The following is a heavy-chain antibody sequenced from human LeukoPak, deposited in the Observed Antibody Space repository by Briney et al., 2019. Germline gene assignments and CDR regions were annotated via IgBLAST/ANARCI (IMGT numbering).Heavy chain of an antibody. Sequence: PGGSLRLSCAASGFTFSNAWMSWIRQPPGKGLEWIGSIYHSGSTYYNPSLKSRVTIPVDTSKNQFSLKLSSVTAADTAVYYCARGLTYYDFWSGHHPGSYYMDVWGKGTTVTVSS. CDR2: IYHSGST. CDR3: ARGLTYYDFWSGHHPGSYYMDV. J-gene: IGHJ6*03. V-gene: IGHV4-38-2*01. D-gene: IGHD3-3*01. CDR1: GFTFSNAW.